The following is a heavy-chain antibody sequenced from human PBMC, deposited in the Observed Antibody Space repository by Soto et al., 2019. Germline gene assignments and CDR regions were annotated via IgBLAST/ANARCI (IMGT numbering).Heavy chain of an antibody. CDR2: ISYDGSTT. Sequence: PWGSLRLSCAASVFTFISYPMHFFRQAPGKWLEWVAFISYDGSTTYYADSVKGRFTISRDNSKNTLYVQMNSLRPEDTAVYYCAKAGLERYAMDVWGQGTTVTVSS. V-gene: IGHV3-30-3*01. J-gene: IGHJ6*02. CDR1: VFTFISYP. CDR3: AKAGLERYAMDV. D-gene: IGHD1-1*01.